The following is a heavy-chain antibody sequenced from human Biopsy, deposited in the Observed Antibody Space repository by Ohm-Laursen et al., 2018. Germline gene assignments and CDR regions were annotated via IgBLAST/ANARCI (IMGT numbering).Heavy chain of an antibody. CDR1: GGSVSDSFHF. D-gene: IGHD2-2*01. CDR3: ARDVKRYCSGTSCYSGYFGMDV. CDR2: VYYSGTT. V-gene: IGHV4-61*01. Sequence: TLTLTCTVSGGSVSDSFHFWSWIRQPPGKGLEWIGDVYYSGTTNYNPSLKSRLTISVDTSKNQFSLNLNSVTAADTAVYFCARDVKRYCSGTSCYSGYFGMDVWGQGTTVTVS. J-gene: IGHJ6*02.